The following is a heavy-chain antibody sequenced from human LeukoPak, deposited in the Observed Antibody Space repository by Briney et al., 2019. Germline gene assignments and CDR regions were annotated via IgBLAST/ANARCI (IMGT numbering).Heavy chain of an antibody. Sequence: PGGSLRLSCSASGFTFSSYEMNSARQAPGRGLEWGSYISSSGSTIYYADSVKGRFTISRDNAKNSLYLQMNSLRAEDTAVYYCASIGVAPAYAFDIWGQGTMVTVSS. J-gene: IGHJ3*02. V-gene: IGHV3-48*03. D-gene: IGHD2-21*01. CDR1: GFTFSSYE. CDR3: ASIGVAPAYAFDI. CDR2: ISSSGSTI.